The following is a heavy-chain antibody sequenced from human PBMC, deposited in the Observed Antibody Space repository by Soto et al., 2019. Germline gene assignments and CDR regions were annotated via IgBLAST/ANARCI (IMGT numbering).Heavy chain of an antibody. J-gene: IGHJ4*02. D-gene: IGHD4-17*01. CDR3: ARVGLTTCAEDS. V-gene: IGHV3-7*01. CDR2: TKEDGSEK. CDR1: GFTFSTYW. Sequence: EVQLVESGGGLVQPGGSLRLSCAASGFTFSTYWMSWVRQAPGKGLEWVANTKEDGSEKYYVGSVKGRFTISRDNAKNSLYLQMNSLRVADTAVYYCARVGLTTCAEDSWGQGTLVTVSS.